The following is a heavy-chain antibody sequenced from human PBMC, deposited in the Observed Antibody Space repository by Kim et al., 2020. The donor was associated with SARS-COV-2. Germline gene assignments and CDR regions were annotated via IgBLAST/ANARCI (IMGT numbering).Heavy chain of an antibody. V-gene: IGHV3-23*01. Sequence: GGSLRLSCAASGFTFSSYAMSWVRQAPGKGLEWVSVISGNGGTTFYANSVQGRFTISRDTSENTLCLQMDNLRVEDTAVYYCAKGGGSSCYYGLDYLGQG. CDR1: GFTFSSYA. CDR3: AKGGGSSCYYGLDY. CDR2: ISGNGGTT. J-gene: IGHJ4*02. D-gene: IGHD2-21*01.